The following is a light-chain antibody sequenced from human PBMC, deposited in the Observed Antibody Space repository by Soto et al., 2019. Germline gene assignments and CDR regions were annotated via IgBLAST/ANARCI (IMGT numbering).Light chain of an antibody. CDR1: SSDVGGYKY. Sequence: QSALTQPASVSGTPGQSITISCTGTSSDVGGYKYVSWYQHHPGKAPKLMIYEITNRPSGVSNRFSGSKSGNTASLTISGLQAEDDADYYCSSYTTSSTYVVFGGGTKLTV. CDR3: SSYTTSSTYVV. J-gene: IGLJ2*01. V-gene: IGLV2-14*01. CDR2: EIT.